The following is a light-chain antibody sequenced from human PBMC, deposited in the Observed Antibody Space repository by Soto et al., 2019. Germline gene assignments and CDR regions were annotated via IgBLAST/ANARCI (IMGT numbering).Light chain of an antibody. V-gene: IGKV3-20*01. CDR3: EQDASSPMYT. Sequence: EIVLTQSPGTLSLSPGERATLSCRASQSVSSNYLAWYQQKPGQAPRLLIYGASSRATGIPDRFSGSGSGPDLALTISRLEPDDFAVYYCEQDASSPMYTFGQGTELEIK. J-gene: IGKJ2*01. CDR2: GAS. CDR1: QSVSSNY.